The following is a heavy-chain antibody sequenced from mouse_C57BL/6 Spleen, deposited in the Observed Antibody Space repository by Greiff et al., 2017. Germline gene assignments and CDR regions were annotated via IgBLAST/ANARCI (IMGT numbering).Heavy chain of an antibody. D-gene: IGHD1-1*01. CDR1: GYSFTDYN. Sequence: EVKLMESGPELVKPGASVKISCKASGYSFTDYNMNWVKQSNGKSLEWIGVINPNYGTTSYNQKFKGKATLTVDQSSSTAYMQLNSLTSEDSAVYYCARMGYGSSGAMDYWGQGTSVTVSS. CDR2: INPNYGTT. J-gene: IGHJ4*01. V-gene: IGHV1-39*01. CDR3: ARMGYGSSGAMDY.